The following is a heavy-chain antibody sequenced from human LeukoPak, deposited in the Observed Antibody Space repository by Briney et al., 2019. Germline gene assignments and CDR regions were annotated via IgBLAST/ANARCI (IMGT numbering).Heavy chain of an antibody. J-gene: IGHJ5*02. CDR3: ASPKAKAGP. V-gene: IGHV4-34*01. D-gene: IGHD6-13*01. CDR2: INHSGST. Sequence: SETLSLTCAVYGGSFSGYYWSWIRPPPGKGLEWIGEINHSGSTNYNPSLKSRVTISVDTSKNQFSLKLSSVTAADTAVYYCASPKAKAGPWGQGTLVTVSS. CDR1: GGSFSGYY.